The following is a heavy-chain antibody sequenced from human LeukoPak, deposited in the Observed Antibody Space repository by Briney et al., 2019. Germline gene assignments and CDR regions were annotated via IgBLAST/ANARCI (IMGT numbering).Heavy chain of an antibody. Sequence: KASETLSLTCTVSGYSISSGYFWGWIRQPPGKGLEWIGSIYHSGSTYYNPSLKSRVTISVDTSKNQFSLKLSSVTAADTAVYYCARHTGRIPYYYYYMDVWDKGTTVTISS. CDR2: IYHSGST. CDR3: ARHTGRIPYYYYYMDV. CDR1: GYSISSGYF. J-gene: IGHJ6*03. D-gene: IGHD2-2*02. V-gene: IGHV4-38-2*02.